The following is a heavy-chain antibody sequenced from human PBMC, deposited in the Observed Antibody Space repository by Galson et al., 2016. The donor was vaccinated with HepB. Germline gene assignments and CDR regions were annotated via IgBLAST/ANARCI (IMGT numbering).Heavy chain of an antibody. CDR1: GFTFSNAW. Sequence: SLRLSCPASGFTFSNAWMTWVRQAPGKGLEWVANIKEDGSEKYYVDSVKGRFTISRDNAKNSLFLQMNSLRVEDTAVYYCARDPSLRNGMNVWGQGTTVTVSS. CDR2: IKEDGSEK. CDR3: ARDPSLRNGMNV. V-gene: IGHV3-7*01. J-gene: IGHJ6*02.